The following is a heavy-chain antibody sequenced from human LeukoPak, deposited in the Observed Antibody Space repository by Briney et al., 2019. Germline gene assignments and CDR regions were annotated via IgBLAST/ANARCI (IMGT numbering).Heavy chain of an antibody. Sequence: GGSLRLSCAASGFTFSVYYMDWVRQAPGKGLEWVGRIKTKVDSYTTECAASVNDRFTISRDDSENSLYLQMNSLKTDDTAVYYCSRSSNYYNFDWGQGTLVTVSS. CDR1: GFTFSVYY. V-gene: IGHV3-72*01. CDR2: IKTKVDSYTT. D-gene: IGHD5-24*01. J-gene: IGHJ4*02. CDR3: SRSSNYYNFD.